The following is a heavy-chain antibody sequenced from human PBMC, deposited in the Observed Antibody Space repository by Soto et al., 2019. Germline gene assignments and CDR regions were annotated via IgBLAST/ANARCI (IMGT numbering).Heavy chain of an antibody. CDR1: GFTFSSYD. V-gene: IGHV3-13*04. CDR2: IGTAGDT. J-gene: IGHJ5*02. CDR3: ARGGGRVATPWFDP. Sequence: EVQLVESGGGLVQPGGSLRLSCAASGFTFSSYDMQWVRQATGKGLEWVSAIGTAGDTYYPGSVKGRFTISRENAKNSLYLQMNSLRAGDTAVYYCARGGGRVATPWFDPWGQGTLVTVSS. D-gene: IGHD5-12*01.